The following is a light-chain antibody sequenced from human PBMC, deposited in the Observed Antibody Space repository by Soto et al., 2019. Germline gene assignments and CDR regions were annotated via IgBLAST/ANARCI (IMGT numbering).Light chain of an antibody. CDR3: GSWDSSLSAYV. CDR1: RSNIGNSY. J-gene: IGLJ1*01. V-gene: IGLV1-51*01. CDR2: DDN. Sequence: QSVLTQPPSVSAAPGQKVIISCSGGRSNIGNSYVSWYQQLPGTAPKLLIYDDNKRPSGIPDRFSGSKSGTSATLGITGFQTGDEADYYCGSWDSSLSAYVFGTGTKVTVL.